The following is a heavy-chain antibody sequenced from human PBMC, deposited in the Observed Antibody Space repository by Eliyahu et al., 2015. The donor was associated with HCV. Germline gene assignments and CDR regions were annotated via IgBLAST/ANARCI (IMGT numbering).Heavy chain of an antibody. D-gene: IGHD6-19*01. CDR3: ASGGGGIAVTGTGGWFDP. CDR2: IHYSGST. CDR1: GGXITXYY. Sequence: QVQLQESGPGLVKPSETLSLTCXVSGGXITXYYWSWXRQPPGKGLEWIGYIHYSGSTNYNPSLKSRVTITLDTSKNQFSLNLTSVTAADTAMYYCASGGGGIAVTGTGGWFDPWGQGTLVTVSS. V-gene: IGHV4-59*01. J-gene: IGHJ5*02.